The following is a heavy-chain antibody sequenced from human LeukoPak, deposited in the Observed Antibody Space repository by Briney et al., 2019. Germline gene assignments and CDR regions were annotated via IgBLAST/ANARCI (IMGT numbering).Heavy chain of an antibody. Sequence: PSETLSLTCIVSGGSISRTDYYWAWIRQPPGMGLEWIGNIYYSGSVYYSPSLRNRATISIDTSKNQFSLTLSPMTAADTAVYSCAIQVGGSSRVDYWGQGTLVTVSS. CDR1: GGSISRTDYY. V-gene: IGHV4-39*01. CDR2: IYYSGSV. D-gene: IGHD2-15*01. J-gene: IGHJ4*02. CDR3: AIQVGGSSRVDY.